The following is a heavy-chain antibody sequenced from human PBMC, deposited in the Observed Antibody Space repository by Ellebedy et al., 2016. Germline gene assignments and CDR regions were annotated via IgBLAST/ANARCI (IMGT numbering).Heavy chain of an antibody. Sequence: GGSLRLXXAASGFTFSSYWMHWVRQAPGQGLVWVSRIKTDGSTTVYADSVKGRFTISRDNSKNTLYLQMNSLRPEDTAVYYCAKGETAWEIDYWGQGTLVAVSS. CDR2: IKTDGSTT. D-gene: IGHD1-26*01. J-gene: IGHJ4*02. V-gene: IGHV3-74*01. CDR3: AKGETAWEIDY. CDR1: GFTFSSYW.